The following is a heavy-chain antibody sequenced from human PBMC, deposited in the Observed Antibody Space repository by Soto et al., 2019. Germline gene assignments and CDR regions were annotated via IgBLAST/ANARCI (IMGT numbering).Heavy chain of an antibody. CDR3: ARGAGVRGQGYYYYGMDV. Sequence: QVQLVQSGAEVKKPGSSVKVSCKASGGTFSSYAISWVRQAPGQGLEWMGGIIPIFGTANYAQKFQGRVTITAEESTSTAYMELSSLRSEDTAVYYCARGAGVRGQGYYYYGMDVWGQGTTVTVSS. CDR1: GGTFSSYA. D-gene: IGHD3-10*01. V-gene: IGHV1-69*01. CDR2: IIPIFGTA. J-gene: IGHJ6*02.